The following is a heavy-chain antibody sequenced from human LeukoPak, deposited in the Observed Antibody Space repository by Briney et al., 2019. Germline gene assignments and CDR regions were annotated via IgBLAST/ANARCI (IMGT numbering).Heavy chain of an antibody. Sequence: TGGSLRLSCAASGFTFSSYAMSWVCQAPGKGLEWVSGISASGGSTYYADSVKGRFTISRDNSKNTLYLQMNSLRAEDTAVYYCAKDPVDIVATGDTYYYYYGMDVWGQGTTVTVSS. J-gene: IGHJ6*02. D-gene: IGHD5-12*01. V-gene: IGHV3-23*01. CDR1: GFTFSSYA. CDR2: ISASGGST. CDR3: AKDPVDIVATGDTYYYYYGMDV.